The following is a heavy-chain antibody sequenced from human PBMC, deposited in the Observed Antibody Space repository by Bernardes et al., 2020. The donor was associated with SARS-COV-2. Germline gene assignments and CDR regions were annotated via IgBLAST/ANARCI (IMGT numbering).Heavy chain of an antibody. D-gene: IGHD3-9*01. CDR2: IYTSGDT. V-gene: IGHV4-61*02. CDR1: GDSINRGDYF. J-gene: IGHJ2*01. Sequence: SQTLSLTCTVSGDSINRGDYFWTWIRQPAGKGLEWIGRIYTSGDTNYNPSLKSRVTVSVDTSKNQFSLRLTSVTAADTAVYYCAREVVTINLDMATIVFDYFDIWGRGTLVTVSS. CDR3: AREVVTINLDMATIVFDYFDI.